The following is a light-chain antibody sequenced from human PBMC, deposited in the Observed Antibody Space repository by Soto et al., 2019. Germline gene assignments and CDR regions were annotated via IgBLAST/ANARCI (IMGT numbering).Light chain of an antibody. CDR3: QQYGSSPTIT. J-gene: IGKJ5*01. CDR1: QSVSSSY. CDR2: GAS. V-gene: IGKV3-20*01. Sequence: EIVLTQSPGTLSLSPGERAPLSCRASQSVSSSYLAWYQQKPCQAPRLLIYGASSRATGIPDRFSGSGCGTDFTLTISRLEPQDFAVYYCQQYGSSPTITFGQGTRREIK.